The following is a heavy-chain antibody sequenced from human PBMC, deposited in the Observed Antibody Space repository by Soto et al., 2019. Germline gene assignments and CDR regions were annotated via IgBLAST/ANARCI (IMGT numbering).Heavy chain of an antibody. CDR2: ILPIFGTA. D-gene: IGHD5-12*01. CDR1: GGTFSSYA. V-gene: IGHV1-69*01. Sequence: QVQLVQSGAEVKKPGSSVKVSCKASGGTFSSYAISWVRQAPGQGLEWMGGILPIFGTANYAQKFQGRVTITADESTSTAYMALSSLRSEDTAVYYCARENIVATSVYYYYYGMDVWGQGTTVTVSS. CDR3: ARENIVATSVYYYYYGMDV. J-gene: IGHJ6*02.